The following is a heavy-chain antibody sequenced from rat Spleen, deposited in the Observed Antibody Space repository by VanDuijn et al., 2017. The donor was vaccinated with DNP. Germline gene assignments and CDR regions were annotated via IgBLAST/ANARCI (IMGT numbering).Heavy chain of an antibody. D-gene: IGHD1-10*01. V-gene: IGHV5-7*01. CDR3: ATQGQLGITWFAY. CDR2: IDYDGGST. CDR1: GLNFNDYW. Sequence: EVKLVESGGGLVQPGRSLKLSCVASGLNFNDYWMGWVRQAPKKGLEWVATIDYDGGSTYYGDSVKGRFAISRDNAKSTLYLQMDSLRSEDTATYYCATQGQLGITWFAYWGQGTLVTVSS. J-gene: IGHJ3*01.